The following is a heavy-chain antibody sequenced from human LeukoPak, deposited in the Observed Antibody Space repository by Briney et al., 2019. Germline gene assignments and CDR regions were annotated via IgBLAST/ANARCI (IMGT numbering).Heavy chain of an antibody. CDR2: VYYTGST. D-gene: IGHD3-9*01. J-gene: IGHJ4*02. CDR1: GGSISSYY. CDR3: ARTPISSNPFDY. V-gene: IGHV4-59*08. Sequence: SETLSLTCTVSGGSISSYYWSWVRQPPGKGLEWIGFVYYTGSTNYSPSLKSRVTISVDTSKNQFSLKLSSVTAADTAVYYCARTPISSNPFDYWGQGTLVTVSS.